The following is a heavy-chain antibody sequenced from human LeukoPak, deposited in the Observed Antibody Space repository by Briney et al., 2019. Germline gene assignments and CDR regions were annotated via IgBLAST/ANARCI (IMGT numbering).Heavy chain of an antibody. Sequence: GGSLRLSCAASGFTFSSYGMHWVRQAPGKGLEWVAVIWYDGSNKYYADSVKGRFTISRDNSKNTLYLQMNSLRAEDTAVYYCAKDSEFLDACDIWGQGTMVTVSS. CDR1: GFTFSSYG. J-gene: IGHJ3*02. CDR2: IWYDGSNK. CDR3: AKDSEFLDACDI. D-gene: IGHD3-10*01. V-gene: IGHV3-33*06.